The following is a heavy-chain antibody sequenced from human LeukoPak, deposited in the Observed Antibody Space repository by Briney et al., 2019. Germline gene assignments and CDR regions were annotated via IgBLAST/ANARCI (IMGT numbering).Heavy chain of an antibody. CDR3: ARLVGDVTTWDC. CDR2: IKQDESEK. V-gene: IGHV3-7*03. Sequence: GGSLRLSCTASGFSFSNYWMSWVRQAPGKGLEWVASIKQDESEKYYVDSVKGRFTTSRDNAKSSLYLQMNALRGEDTAAYYCARLVGDVTTWDCWGQGTLVTVSS. D-gene: IGHD1-26*01. J-gene: IGHJ4*02. CDR1: GFSFSNYW.